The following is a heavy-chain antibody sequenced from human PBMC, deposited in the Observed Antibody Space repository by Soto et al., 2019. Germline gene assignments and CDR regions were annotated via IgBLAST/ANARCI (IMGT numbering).Heavy chain of an antibody. J-gene: IGHJ4*02. CDR3: ARLPRNLATSVAVPPFDY. Sequence: QLQLQESGPGLVKPSETLSLTCTVSGDSISSRSYYWGWIRQPPGKGLEWIGRIYYSGNTYYNPALTSRVTLSVDTSKNQFSLKLSSVTAADTAVYYCARLPRNLATSVAVPPFDYWGQGTLVTVSS. CDR1: GDSISSRSYY. CDR2: IYYSGNT. V-gene: IGHV4-39*01. D-gene: IGHD1-1*01.